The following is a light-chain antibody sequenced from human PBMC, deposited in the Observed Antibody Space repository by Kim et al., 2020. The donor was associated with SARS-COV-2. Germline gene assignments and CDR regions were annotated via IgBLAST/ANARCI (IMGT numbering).Light chain of an antibody. CDR1: KLGDKY. Sequence: SYELTQPPSVSVSPGQTDSITCSGDKLGDKYACWYQQKPGQSPVLVIYQDSKRPSGIPERFSGSNSGNTATLTISGTQAMDEADYYCQAWDSSVVFGGGTQLTVL. J-gene: IGLJ2*01. V-gene: IGLV3-1*01. CDR3: QAWDSSVV. CDR2: QDS.